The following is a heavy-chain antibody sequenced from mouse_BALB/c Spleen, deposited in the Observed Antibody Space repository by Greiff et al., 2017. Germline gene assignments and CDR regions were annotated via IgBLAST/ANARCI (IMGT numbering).Heavy chain of an antibody. CDR2: INPSTGYT. D-gene: IGHD1-3*01. V-gene: IGHV1-7*01. CDR1: GYTFTSYW. Sequence: VQLQQSGAELAKPGASVKMSCKASGYTFTSYWMHWVKQRPGQGLEWIGYINPSTGYTEYNQKFKDKATLTADKSSSTAYMQLSSLTSEDSAVYYCASLNYWLAYWGQGTLVTVSA. J-gene: IGHJ3*01. CDR3: ASLNYWLAY.